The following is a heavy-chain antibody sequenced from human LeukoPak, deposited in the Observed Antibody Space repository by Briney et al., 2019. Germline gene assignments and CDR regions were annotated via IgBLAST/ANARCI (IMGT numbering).Heavy chain of an antibody. CDR2: IYYSGST. Sequence: SETLSLTCTVSGGSISSYYWSWIRQPPGKGLEWIGYIYYSGSTNYNPSLKSRVTISVDTSKNQFSLKLSSVTAADTAVYYCARTYWGLSDAFDIWGQGTMVTVSS. J-gene: IGHJ3*02. V-gene: IGHV4-59*12. CDR3: ARTYWGLSDAFDI. D-gene: IGHD3-16*02. CDR1: GGSISSYY.